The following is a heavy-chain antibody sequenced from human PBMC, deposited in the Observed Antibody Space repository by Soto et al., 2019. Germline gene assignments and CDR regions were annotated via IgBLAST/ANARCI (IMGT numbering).Heavy chain of an antibody. CDR2: VDSRSSTI. D-gene: IGHD6-19*01. Sequence: WGSLRVSCVASGFTFPAYTMNLNRQHAGKGVEWLLYVDSRSSTIYYAASVNGRFNISSDYAKKSLYLQMNSLRDEDMAVYYCAKDLSIEVASSRWGQGTLVTVSS. J-gene: IGHJ4*02. CDR3: AKDLSIEVASSR. CDR1: GFTFPAYT. V-gene: IGHV3-48*02.